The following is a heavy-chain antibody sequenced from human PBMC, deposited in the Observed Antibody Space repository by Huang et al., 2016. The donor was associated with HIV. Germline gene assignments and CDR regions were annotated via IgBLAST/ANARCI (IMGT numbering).Heavy chain of an antibody. CDR1: GFTFDDYA. CDR2: ISWKSGRI. V-gene: IGHV3-9*03. CDR3: AKGSKQWLVGSHFDY. J-gene: IGHJ4*02. D-gene: IGHD6-19*01. Sequence: EVQLVESGGALVQPGRSLRLSCAASGFTFDDYAMHWVRQAPGKGLEWVSGISWKSGRIGYADSVKGRFTISRDNAKNSLYLQMNSLRAEDMALYYCAKGSKQWLVGSHFDYWGQGTLVTVSS.